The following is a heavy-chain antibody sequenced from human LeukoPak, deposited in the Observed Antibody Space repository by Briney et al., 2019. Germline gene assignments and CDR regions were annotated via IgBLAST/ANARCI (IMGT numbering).Heavy chain of an antibody. Sequence: SETLSLTCTVSRGSISNYYWSWIRQPAGKGLEWIGHIYSSGTTSYNPSLKSRVTISVDTSKNQFSLKLSSVTAADTAVYYCARGAFVRALVSGYYYYYGMDVWGQGTTVTVSS. J-gene: IGHJ6*02. CDR1: RGSISNYY. CDR2: IYSSGTT. D-gene: IGHD5-18*01. CDR3: ARGAFVRALVSGYYYYYGMDV. V-gene: IGHV4-4*07.